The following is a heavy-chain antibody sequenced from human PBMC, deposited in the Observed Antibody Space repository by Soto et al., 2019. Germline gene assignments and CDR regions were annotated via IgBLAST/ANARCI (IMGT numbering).Heavy chain of an antibody. CDR1: GFSLSADGVG. Sequence: QITLKESGPTLVKPTQTLTLTCTFSGFSLSADGVGVGWIRQPPGKALEWLALIYWDDDQRYSPSLKTRLTITKDTSQKQVVLTMTNMDPVDTATYYCAHAYGGTSWPNAAFDVWGQGTVVTVSS. V-gene: IGHV2-5*02. CDR3: AHAYGGTSWPNAAFDV. J-gene: IGHJ3*01. D-gene: IGHD2-2*01. CDR2: IYWDDDQ.